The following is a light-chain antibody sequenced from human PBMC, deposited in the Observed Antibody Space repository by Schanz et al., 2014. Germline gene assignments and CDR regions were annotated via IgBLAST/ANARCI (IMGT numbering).Light chain of an antibody. V-gene: IGKV3D-15*01. Sequence: EIVLTQSPATLSLSPGERATLSCRASQSVSSNLAWYQQKPGQAPRLLIYAASNRATGIPARFGGSGSGTDFTLTISSVQSEDFAVYYCQQYNNWPPWTFGQGTKVEIK. J-gene: IGKJ1*01. CDR3: QQYNNWPPWT. CDR2: AAS. CDR1: QSVSSN.